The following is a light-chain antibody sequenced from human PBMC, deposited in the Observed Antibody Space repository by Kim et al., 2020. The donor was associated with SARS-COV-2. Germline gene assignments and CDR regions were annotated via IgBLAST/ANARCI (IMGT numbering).Light chain of an antibody. Sequence: EIVLTQSPGTLSLSPGERATLSCRASQSVSSSYLAWYQQKPGQAPSLFIYGASSRATGIPDRFSGSGSGTDFTLTISRLEPEDFAVYYCQQYGSSQGYTFGQGTKLEI. CDR2: GAS. J-gene: IGKJ2*01. V-gene: IGKV3-20*01. CDR1: QSVSSSY. CDR3: QQYGSSQGYT.